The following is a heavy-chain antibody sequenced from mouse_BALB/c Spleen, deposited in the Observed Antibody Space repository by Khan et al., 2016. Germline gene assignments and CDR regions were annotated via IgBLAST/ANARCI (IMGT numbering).Heavy chain of an antibody. J-gene: IGHJ1*01. CDR3: TRSPTATRYFDV. CDR2: IRYSGST. CDR1: GYSITSDYA. D-gene: IGHD1-2*01. Sequence: VQLKESGPGLVKPSQSLSLTCTVSGYSITSDYAWNWIRQFPGNKLEWMGYIRYSGSTTYNPSLKSRIPITRDTSKNQSFLQLYSVTTEDTATYYCTRSPTATRYFDVWGAGTTVTVSS. V-gene: IGHV3-2*02.